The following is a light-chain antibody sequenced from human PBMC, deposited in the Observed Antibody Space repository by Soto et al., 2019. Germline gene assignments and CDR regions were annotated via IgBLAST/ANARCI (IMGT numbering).Light chain of an antibody. J-gene: IGKJ1*01. V-gene: IGKV1-39*01. CDR1: QSISSY. CDR3: QQSYSTPRT. CDR2: AAS. Sequence: DIQMTQSPSSLSASVGDRVTITCRASQSISSYLSWYQRKRGKAPKLLIYAASSLQSGVPSRFSGSGSGADFTLPISSLQPEDFATYYCQQSYSTPRTFGQGTKVEIK.